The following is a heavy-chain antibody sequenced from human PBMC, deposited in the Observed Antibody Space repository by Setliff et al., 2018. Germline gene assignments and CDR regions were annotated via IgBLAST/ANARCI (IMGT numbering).Heavy chain of an antibody. D-gene: IGHD5-18*01. CDR1: GGSISRGSYD. J-gene: IGHJ4*02. Sequence: SETLSLTCTVSGGSISRGSYDWSWIRQPAGKGLEWIGRIYTSGSTNYNPSLKSRVTISVDTSKNQFSLKLSSVTAADTAVYYCARGGYSYGLGGFPLDYWGQGILVTVS. CDR3: ARGGYSYGLGGFPLDY. CDR2: IYTSGST. V-gene: IGHV4-61*02.